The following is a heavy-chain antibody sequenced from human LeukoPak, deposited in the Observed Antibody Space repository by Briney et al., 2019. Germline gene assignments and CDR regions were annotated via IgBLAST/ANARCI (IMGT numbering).Heavy chain of an antibody. Sequence: PSETLSLTCTVSGGSISSYYWNWIRQPPGKGLEWIGYIYYSGSTNYNPSLKSRVTISLDTSKNQFSLRLSSVTAADTAVYYCAREGIVRTYDQWGQGTLVTVSS. CDR3: AREGIVRTYDQ. V-gene: IGHV4-59*12. CDR2: IYYSGST. J-gene: IGHJ4*02. CDR1: GGSISSYY. D-gene: IGHD2/OR15-2a*01.